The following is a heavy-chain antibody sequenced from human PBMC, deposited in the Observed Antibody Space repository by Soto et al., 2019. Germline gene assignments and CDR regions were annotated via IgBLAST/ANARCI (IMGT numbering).Heavy chain of an antibody. CDR3: ITIFGVVTADYYYYGMEV. V-gene: IGHV3-15*07. CDR1: GFTFSNAW. Sequence: GGSLRLSCAASGFTFSNAWMNWVRQAPGKGLEWVGRIKSKTDGGTTDYAAPVKGRFTISRDDSKNTLYLQMNSLKTEDTAVYYCITIFGVVTADYYYYGMEVWGQGTTVTVSS. D-gene: IGHD3-3*01. J-gene: IGHJ6*02. CDR2: IKSKTDGGTT.